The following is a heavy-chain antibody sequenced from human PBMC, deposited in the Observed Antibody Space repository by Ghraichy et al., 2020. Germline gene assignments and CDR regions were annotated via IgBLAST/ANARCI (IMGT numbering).Heavy chain of an antibody. D-gene: IGHD2-2*01. CDR1: GFTFAAYA. CDR3: ARDPGYCSTATCYAVGGWFDH. J-gene: IGHJ5*02. Sequence: GGSLRLSCAASGFTFAAYAMAWVRQAPGRGLEWVSTISGSGGNRHYTDSVKGRFTISRDNSKNTLYLQMNSLRAEDTAVYFCARDPGYCSTATCYAVGGWFDHWGQGPLVTISS. CDR2: ISGSGGNR. V-gene: IGHV3-23*01.